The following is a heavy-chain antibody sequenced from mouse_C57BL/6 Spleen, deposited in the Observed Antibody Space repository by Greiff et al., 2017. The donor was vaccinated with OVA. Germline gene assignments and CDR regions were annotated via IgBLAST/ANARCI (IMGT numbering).Heavy chain of an antibody. CDR1: GFTFSDYG. V-gene: IGHV5-17*01. CDR3: ARNHYGSSIFDY. J-gene: IGHJ2*01. D-gene: IGHD1-1*01. Sequence: VQLKESGGGLVKPGGSLKLSCAASGFTFSDYGMHWVRQAPEKGLEWVAYISSGSSTIYYADTVQGRFTISRDNAKNTLFLQMTSLRSEDTAMYYCARNHYGSSIFDYWGQGTTLTVSS. CDR2: ISSGSSTI.